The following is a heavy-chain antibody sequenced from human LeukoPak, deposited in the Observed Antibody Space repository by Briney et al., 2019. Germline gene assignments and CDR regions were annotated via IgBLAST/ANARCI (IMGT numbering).Heavy chain of an antibody. Sequence: RGSLRLSCSASGFTFRTYAMHWVRQAPGKGLESVSAITDDGKTKYYADSVKGRFTISRDNSKNTLFLQMSSLTAEDTAVYFCVKHEWGTVIRGALDFDYWGQGSLVTVSS. CDR1: GFTFRTYA. CDR2: ITDDGKTK. V-gene: IGHV3-64D*06. D-gene: IGHD3-10*01. CDR3: VKHEWGTVIRGALDFDY. J-gene: IGHJ4*02.